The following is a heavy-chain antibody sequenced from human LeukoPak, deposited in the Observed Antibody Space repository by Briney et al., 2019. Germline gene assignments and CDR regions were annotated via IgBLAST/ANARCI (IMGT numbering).Heavy chain of an antibody. Sequence: GGSLRLSCAASGFTFSSYWMSWVRQAPGKGLEWVANINQYGSEEYYVDSVKGRFTISRDNAKNSLYLQMKSLRAEDTAVYYCARYCSGGSCFDYWGQGPLVTVSS. D-gene: IGHD2-15*01. V-gene: IGHV3-7*03. CDR3: ARYCSGGSCFDY. J-gene: IGHJ4*02. CDR2: INQYGSEE. CDR1: GFTFSSYW.